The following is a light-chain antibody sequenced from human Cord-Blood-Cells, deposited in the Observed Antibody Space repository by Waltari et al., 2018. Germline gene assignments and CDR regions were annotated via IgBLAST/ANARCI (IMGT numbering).Light chain of an antibody. CDR2: DAS. V-gene: IGKV1-12*01. Sequence: DIQMTQSPSSVSASVGDRVTITCRASQGISSWLAWYQQKPGKAPKLLIYDASSVQRGVRARFDGSGTGTDFTLAISGLQPEDFETYYYQQANSFPFTFGPGTKVDIK. J-gene: IGKJ3*01. CDR3: QQANSFPFT. CDR1: QGISSW.